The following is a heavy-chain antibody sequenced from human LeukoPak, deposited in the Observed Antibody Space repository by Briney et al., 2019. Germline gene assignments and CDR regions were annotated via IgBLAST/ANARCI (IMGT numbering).Heavy chain of an antibody. J-gene: IGHJ4*02. CDR2: ISSSSSTI. Sequence: GGSLRLSCAASGFTFSYYSMNWVRQAPGKGLEWVSYISSSSSTIYYADSVKGRFTISRDNAKNSLYLQMNSLRDEDTAVYYCARDKGRAGYSGYDWTDYWGQGTLVTVSS. CDR1: GFTFSYYS. CDR3: ARDKGRAGYSGYDWTDY. D-gene: IGHD5-12*01. V-gene: IGHV3-48*02.